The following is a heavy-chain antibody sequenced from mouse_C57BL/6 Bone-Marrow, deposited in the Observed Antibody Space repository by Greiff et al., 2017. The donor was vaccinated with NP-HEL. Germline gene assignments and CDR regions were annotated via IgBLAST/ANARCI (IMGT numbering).Heavy chain of an antibody. Sequence: QVQLQQSGAELVKPGASVKLSCKASGYTFTEYTIHWVKQRSGQGLEWIGWFYPGSGSIKYNEKFKDKATLTADKSSSTVYMELSRLTSEDSAVYFCARHEAHITTVVAKGYAMDYWGQGTSVTVSS. D-gene: IGHD1-1*01. CDR3: ARHEAHITTVVAKGYAMDY. J-gene: IGHJ4*01. CDR2: FYPGSGSI. V-gene: IGHV1-62-2*01. CDR1: GYTFTEYT.